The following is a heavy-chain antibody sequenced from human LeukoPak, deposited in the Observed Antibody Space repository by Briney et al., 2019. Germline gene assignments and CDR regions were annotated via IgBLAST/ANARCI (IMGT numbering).Heavy chain of an antibody. D-gene: IGHD5-24*01. Sequence: GASVKVSCKTYGFTFTTYAIHWVRQAPGHGLEWMGWITPGGGTNDPQKFQGRVAITWDTSITTAYMDLSRLASDDTAVYYCARDRYGDGFAHLDYWGRGALVTVSS. V-gene: IGHV1-2*02. CDR1: GFTFTTYA. CDR2: ITPGGGT. CDR3: ARDRYGDGFAHLDY. J-gene: IGHJ4*02.